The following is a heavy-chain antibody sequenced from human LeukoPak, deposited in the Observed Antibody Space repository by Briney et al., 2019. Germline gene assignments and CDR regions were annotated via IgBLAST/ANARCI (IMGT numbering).Heavy chain of an antibody. CDR1: GGSISSGGYY. CDR3: ARARQVEMATDNYPHFDY. Sequence: MPSETLSLTCTVSGGSISSGGYYWSWIRQHPGKGLEWIGYIYYSGSTYYNPSLKSRVTISVDTSKNQFSLKLSSVTAADTAVYYCARARQVEMATDNYPHFDYWGQGTLVTVSS. V-gene: IGHV4-31*03. CDR2: IYYSGST. J-gene: IGHJ4*02. D-gene: IGHD5-24*01.